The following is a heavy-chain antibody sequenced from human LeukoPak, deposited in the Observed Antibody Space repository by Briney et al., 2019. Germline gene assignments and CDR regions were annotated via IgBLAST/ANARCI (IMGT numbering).Heavy chain of an antibody. J-gene: IGHJ5*02. CDR1: GFTFSSYA. CDR2: ISYDGSNK. D-gene: IGHD3-10*01. CDR3: ARARSGFDP. Sequence: PGGSLRLSCAASGFTFSSYAMHWVRQAPGKGLEWAAVISYDGSNKYYADSVKGRFTISRDNSKNTLYLQMNSLRAEDTAVYYCARARSGFDPWGQGTLVTVSS. V-gene: IGHV3-30-3*01.